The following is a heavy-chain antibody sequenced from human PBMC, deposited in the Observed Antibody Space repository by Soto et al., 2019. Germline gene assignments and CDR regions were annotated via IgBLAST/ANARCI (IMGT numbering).Heavy chain of an antibody. CDR3: AREEPTLGSPRY. CDR1: GYTFTSYD. CDR2: MNPNSGNT. D-gene: IGHD1-1*01. Sequence: ASVKVSCKASGYTFTSYDINWVRQATGQGLEWMGWMNPNSGNTGYAQKFQGRVTMTRNTSISTAYMELSSLRSEDTAVYYCAREEPTLGSPRYWGQGTLVTVSS. V-gene: IGHV1-8*01. J-gene: IGHJ4*02.